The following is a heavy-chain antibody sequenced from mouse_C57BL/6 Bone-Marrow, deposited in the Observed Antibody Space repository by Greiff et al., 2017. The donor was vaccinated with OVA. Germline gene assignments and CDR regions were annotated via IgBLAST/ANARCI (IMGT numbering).Heavy chain of an antibody. D-gene: IGHD1-1*01. V-gene: IGHV1-82*01. CDR2: IYPGDGDT. Sequence: QVQLQQSGPELVKPGASVKISCKASGYAFSSSWMNWVKQRPGKGLEWIGRIYPGDGDTNYNGKFKGKATLTADKSSSTAYMQLSSLTSEDSAVYFCARTSYVYDDWGQGTTLTVSS. J-gene: IGHJ2*01. CDR3: ARTSYVYDD. CDR1: GYAFSSSW.